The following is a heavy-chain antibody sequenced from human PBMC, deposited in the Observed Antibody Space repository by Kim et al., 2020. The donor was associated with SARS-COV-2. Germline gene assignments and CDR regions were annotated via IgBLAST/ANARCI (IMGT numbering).Heavy chain of an antibody. J-gene: IGHJ5*02. Sequence: SETLSLTCTVSGGSISSYYWSWIRQPPGKGLEWIGYIYYSGSTNYNPSLKSRVTISVDTSKNQFSLKLSSVTAADTAVYYCARALNSNTPFDPWGQGTLVTVSS. CDR2: IYYSGST. CDR1: GGSISSYY. V-gene: IGHV4-59*13. CDR3: ARALNSNTPFDP.